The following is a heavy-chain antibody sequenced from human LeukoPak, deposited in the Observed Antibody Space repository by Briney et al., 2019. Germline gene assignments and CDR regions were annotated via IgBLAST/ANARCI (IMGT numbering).Heavy chain of an antibody. Sequence: GGSLRLSCAASGFTFTNDFMTWVRQAPGKGLECVANINHDASEKNYVDSVKGRFTISRDNARNSLYLELNSLRVEDTAVYFCARRTSGFQGVHYYYVMDVWGQGTTVTVSS. V-gene: IGHV3-7*01. CDR1: GFTFTNDF. J-gene: IGHJ6*02. CDR2: INHDASEK. CDR3: ARRTSGFQGVHYYYVMDV. D-gene: IGHD6-19*01.